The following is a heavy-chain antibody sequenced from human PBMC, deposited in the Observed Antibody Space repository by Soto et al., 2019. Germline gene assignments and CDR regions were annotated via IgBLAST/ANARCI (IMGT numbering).Heavy chain of an antibody. CDR1: GYTFTSYD. V-gene: IGHV1-8*01. CDR3: ARSSPRSPQTYSSSWYAY. J-gene: IGHJ4*02. D-gene: IGHD6-13*01. CDR2: MNPNSGNT. Sequence: QVQLVQSGAEVKKPGASVKVSCKASGYTFTSYDINWVRQATGQGLEWMGWMNPNSGNTGYAQKFQGRVTMTRNTSISTAYMELSSLRSEDTAVYYCARSSPRSPQTYSSSWYAYWGQGTLVTVSS.